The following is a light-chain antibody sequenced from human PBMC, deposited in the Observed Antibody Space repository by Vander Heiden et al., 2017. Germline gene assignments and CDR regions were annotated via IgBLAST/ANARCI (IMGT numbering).Light chain of an antibody. V-gene: IGLV1-40*01. J-gene: IGLJ2*01. CDR2: GNS. Sequence: QSVLTQPPSVSGAPGQRVTIPCTWTSPNTGAGYDVHCYQQLPGTAPKLLIYGNSNRPSGATERFSGSKSGTSASLAITGLQAEDEADYYCQSYDSSLSGVRVFGGGTKLTVL. CDR3: QSYDSSLSGVRV. CDR1: SPNTGAGYD.